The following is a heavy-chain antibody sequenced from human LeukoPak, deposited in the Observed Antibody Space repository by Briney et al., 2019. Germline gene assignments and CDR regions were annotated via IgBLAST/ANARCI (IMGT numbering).Heavy chain of an antibody. D-gene: IGHD6-13*01. J-gene: IGHJ4*02. CDR3: AKDIRGSTSWYGLDY. CDR1: GFTFDDYA. Sequence: GGSLRLSCAASGFTFDDYAMHWVRQAPGKDLEWVSLISWDGGSTYYADSVKGRFTISRDNSKNSLYLQMNSLRAEDTALYYCAKDIRGSTSWYGLDYWGQGTLVIVSS. CDR2: ISWDGGST. V-gene: IGHV3-43D*03.